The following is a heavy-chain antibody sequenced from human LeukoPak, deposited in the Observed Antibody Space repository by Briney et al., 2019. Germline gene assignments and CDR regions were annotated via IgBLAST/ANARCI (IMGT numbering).Heavy chain of an antibody. Sequence: ASVKVSCKASGYTFTGYYMHWVRQAPGQGLEWMGWINPNSGGTNYAQKFQGRVTMTRDTSISTAYMELSRLRSDDTAVYYCARDSVATTDIRVAYYYYYYMDVWGKGTTVTVSS. D-gene: IGHD5-12*01. V-gene: IGHV1-2*02. J-gene: IGHJ6*03. CDR1: GYTFTGYY. CDR2: INPNSGGT. CDR3: ARDSVATTDIRVAYYYYYYMDV.